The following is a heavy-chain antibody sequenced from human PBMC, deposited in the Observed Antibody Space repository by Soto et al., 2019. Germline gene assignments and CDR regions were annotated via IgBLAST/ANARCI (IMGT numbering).Heavy chain of an antibody. CDR1: GGSFSGYY. J-gene: IGHJ4*02. D-gene: IGHD2-21*02. V-gene: IGHV4-34*01. CDR3: ARVVVTTDFYFDY. CDR2: INHSGST. Sequence: SETLSLTCAVYGGSFSGYYWSWIRQPPGKGLEWIGEINHSGSTNYNPSLKSRVTISVDTSKNQFSLKLSSVTAADTAVYYCARVVVTTDFYFDYWGQATLVTVSS.